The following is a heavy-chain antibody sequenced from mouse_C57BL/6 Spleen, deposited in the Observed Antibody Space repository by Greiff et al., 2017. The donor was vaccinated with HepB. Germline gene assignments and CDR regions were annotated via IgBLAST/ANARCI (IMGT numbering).Heavy chain of an antibody. D-gene: IGHD1-1*01. CDR2: IDPSDSET. Sequence: VQLQQPGAELVRPGSSVKLSCKASGYTFTSYWMHWVKQRPIQGLEWIGNIDPSDSETHYNQKFKDKATLTVDKSSSTAYMQLSSLTSEDSAVYYCARGDYYGSSWGAMDYWGHGTSVTVSS. J-gene: IGHJ4*01. V-gene: IGHV1-52*01. CDR3: ARGDYYGSSWGAMDY. CDR1: GYTFTSYW.